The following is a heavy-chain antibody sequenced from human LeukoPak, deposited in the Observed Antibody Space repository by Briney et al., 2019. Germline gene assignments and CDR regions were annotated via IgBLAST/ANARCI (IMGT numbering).Heavy chain of an antibody. CDR2: ISSSSSTI. CDR3: ARVKGSSSWSDTFDY. Sequence: SGGSLRLSCAASGFTFSSYSMNWVRQAPGKGLEWVSYISSSSSTIYYADSVKGRFTISRDNAKNSLYLQMNSLRAEDTAVYYCARVKGSSSWSDTFDYWGQGTLVTVSS. D-gene: IGHD6-13*01. CDR1: GFTFSSYS. J-gene: IGHJ4*02. V-gene: IGHV3-48*04.